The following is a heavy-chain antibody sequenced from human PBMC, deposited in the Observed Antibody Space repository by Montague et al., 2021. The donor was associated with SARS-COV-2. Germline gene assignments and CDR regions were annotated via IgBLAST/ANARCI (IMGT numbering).Heavy chain of an antibody. CDR3: ARDQRSWSFEAWRPTGYYYGMDV. CDR2: IYSGGST. D-gene: IGHD6-13*01. V-gene: IGHV3-66*01. J-gene: IGHJ6*02. CDR1: GFTVSSNY. Sequence: SLRLSCAASGFTVSSNYMSWVRQAPGKRLEWVSVIYSGGSTYYADSVKGRFTISRDNSKNTLYLQMNSLRAEDTAVYYCARDQRSWSFEAWRPTGYYYGMDVWGQGTTVTVSS.